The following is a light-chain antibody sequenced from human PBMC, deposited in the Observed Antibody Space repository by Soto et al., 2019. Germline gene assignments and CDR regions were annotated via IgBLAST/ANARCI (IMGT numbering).Light chain of an antibody. Sequence: PVASASLSCRASQSVSDYLAWYQQKPGQAPRLFIYDVSKRATGIPARFSGSGSGTDFTLTISSLEPEDFAVYFCQQRYYWPWTFGLGTKVDIK. CDR3: QQRYYWPWT. V-gene: IGKV3-11*01. CDR1: QSVSDY. J-gene: IGKJ1*01. CDR2: DVS.